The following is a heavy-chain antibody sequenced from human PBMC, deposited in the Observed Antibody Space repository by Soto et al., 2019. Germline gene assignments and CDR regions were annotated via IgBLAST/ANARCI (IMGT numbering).Heavy chain of an antibody. CDR2: ISHDGNDR. Sequence: QVELVESGGGVVQPGRSLRLSCEASGFSFSAYGMHWVRQAPGKGLEWVAAISHDGNDRYYADSVKGRFTISRDNSKNTLYLTMNSLRPQDAAIYYCPKGTAVPYQSFDSWGQGTLVTVSS. V-gene: IGHV3-30*18. CDR1: GFSFSAYG. J-gene: IGHJ5*01. CDR3: PKGTAVPYQSFDS. D-gene: IGHD6-19*01.